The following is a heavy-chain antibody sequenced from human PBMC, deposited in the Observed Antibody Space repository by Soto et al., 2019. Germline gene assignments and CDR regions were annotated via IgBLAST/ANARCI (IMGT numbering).Heavy chain of an antibody. V-gene: IGHV1-69*01. CDR3: ARDPRIYCTSASCHSYFDY. Sequence: QVQLVQSGAEVKQPGSSVKVSCKASGFTFTSYGITWVRQAPGQGLEWLGVFIPVFGTINNAQKFQGRVTITADESTATAYMELTSLTSEDTAVYFCARDPRIYCTSASCHSYFDYWGQGTLVTVSS. CDR1: GFTFTSYG. J-gene: IGHJ4*02. CDR2: FIPVFGTI. D-gene: IGHD2-2*01.